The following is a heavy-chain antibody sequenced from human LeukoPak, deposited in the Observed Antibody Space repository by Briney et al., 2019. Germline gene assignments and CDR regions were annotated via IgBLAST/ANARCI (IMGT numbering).Heavy chain of an antibody. CDR1: GFTFSSYA. D-gene: IGHD3-9*01. J-gene: IGHJ6*02. CDR2: ISYDGSNK. V-gene: IGHV3-30-3*01. CDR3: ARDLLLVLRYFDWLPQVGAFSYGMDV. Sequence: PGGSLRLSCAASGFTFSSYAMHWVRQAPGKGLEWVAVISYDGSNKYYADSVKGRFTISRDNSKNTLYLQMNSLRAEDTAVYYCARDLLLVLRYFDWLPQVGAFSYGMDVWGQGTTVTVSS.